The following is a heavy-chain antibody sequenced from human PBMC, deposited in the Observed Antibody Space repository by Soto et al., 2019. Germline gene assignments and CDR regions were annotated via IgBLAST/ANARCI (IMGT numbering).Heavy chain of an antibody. J-gene: IGHJ4*02. V-gene: IGHV5-51*01. Sequence: GESLKISCQASGYIFTNYWIGWVRQMPGKGLECMGIIYPGDSDTRYSPSFQGQVSISADNSISTAYLQWSSLKASDTAMYYCAQQSYCSSTTCYGVHWGQGTLVTVSS. CDR3: AQQSYCSSTTCYGVH. CDR2: IYPGDSDT. CDR1: GYIFTNYW. D-gene: IGHD2-2*01.